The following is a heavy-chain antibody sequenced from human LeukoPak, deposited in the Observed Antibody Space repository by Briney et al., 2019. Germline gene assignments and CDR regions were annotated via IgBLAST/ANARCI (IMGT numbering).Heavy chain of an antibody. CDR2: IYYSGST. V-gene: IGHV4-30-4*01. D-gene: IGHD1-26*01. Sequence: SQTLSLTCTVSGGSISSGDYYWSWIRQRPGKGLEWIGYIYYSGSTYYNPSLKSRVTISVDTSKNQFSLKLSSVTAADTAVYYCARAGDTYYYYGMDVWGQGTTVTVSS. CDR1: GGSISSGDYY. CDR3: ARAGDTYYYYGMDV. J-gene: IGHJ6*02.